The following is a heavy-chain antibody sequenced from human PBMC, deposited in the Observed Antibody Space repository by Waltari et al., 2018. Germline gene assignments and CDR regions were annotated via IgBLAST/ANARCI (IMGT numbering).Heavy chain of an antibody. CDR3: AKEINHWNYFDY. V-gene: IGHV3-23*01. CDR1: GFTFSSYA. CDR2: ISGSDGIT. D-gene: IGHD1-1*01. Sequence: EVQLLESGGGLVQPGGSLRLSCAASGFTFSSYAVSWVRQAPGKGLGWVSAISGSDGITYDADSVKGRFTISRDNSKNTLYLQMNSLRAEDTAVYYCAKEINHWNYFDYWGQGTLVTVSS. J-gene: IGHJ4*02.